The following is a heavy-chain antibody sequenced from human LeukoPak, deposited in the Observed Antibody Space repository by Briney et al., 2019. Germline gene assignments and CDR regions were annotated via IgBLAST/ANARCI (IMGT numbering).Heavy chain of an antibody. CDR2: IYYSGST. D-gene: IGHD4-11*01. V-gene: IGHV4-39*07. J-gene: IGHJ3*02. Sequence: SETLSLTCTVSGGSISSSSYYWGWIRQPPGKGLEWIGSIYYSGSTYYNPSLKSRVTISVDTSKNQFSLKMKSVIAADTAVYYCARDPTHGAVDIWGQGTMVTVSS. CDR1: GGSISSSSYY. CDR3: ARDPTHGAVDI.